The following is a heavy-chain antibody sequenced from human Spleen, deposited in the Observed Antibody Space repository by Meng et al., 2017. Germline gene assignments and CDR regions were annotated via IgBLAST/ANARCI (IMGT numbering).Heavy chain of an antibody. CDR1: GYTFTSYY. Sequence: ASVKVSCKSSGYTFTSYYINWVRQATGQGLEWMGWMNPNSGNTGYAQKFQGRVTMTRNTSISTAYMELSSLRSEDTAVYYCARGVGYDFWSGYYLGGYYYYYGMDVWGQGTTVTVSS. V-gene: IGHV1-8*01. D-gene: IGHD3-3*01. CDR2: MNPNSGNT. J-gene: IGHJ6*02. CDR3: ARGVGYDFWSGYYLGGYYYYYGMDV.